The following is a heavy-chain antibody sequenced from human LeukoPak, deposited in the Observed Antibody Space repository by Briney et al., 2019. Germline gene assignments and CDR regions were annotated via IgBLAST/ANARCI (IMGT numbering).Heavy chain of an antibody. J-gene: IGHJ4*02. D-gene: IGHD3-3*01. CDR3: ARDSPGITIFGVVTPN. V-gene: IGHV3-21*04. CDR2: ISSSSSYI. CDR1: GFTFSSYS. Sequence: PGGSLRLSCAASGFTFSSYSMNWVRQAPGKGLEWVSSISSSSSYIYYADSVKGRFTISRDNAKNSLYLQMNSLRAEDTAVYYCARDSPGITIFGVVTPNGGQGTLVTVSS.